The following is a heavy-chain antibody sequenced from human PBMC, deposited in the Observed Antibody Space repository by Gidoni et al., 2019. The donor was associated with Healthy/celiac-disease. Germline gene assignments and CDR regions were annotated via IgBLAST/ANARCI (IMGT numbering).Heavy chain of an antibody. CDR1: GGSISSSSYY. Sequence: QLQLQESGPGLVKPSETLSLTGTVSGGSISSSSYYWGWIRQPPGKGLEWIGSIYYSGSTYYNPSLKSRVTISVDTSKNQFSLKLSSVTAADTAVYYCARGYSSGWYPFDYWGQGTLVTVSS. CDR2: IYYSGST. CDR3: ARGYSSGWYPFDY. V-gene: IGHV4-39*01. D-gene: IGHD6-19*01. J-gene: IGHJ4*02.